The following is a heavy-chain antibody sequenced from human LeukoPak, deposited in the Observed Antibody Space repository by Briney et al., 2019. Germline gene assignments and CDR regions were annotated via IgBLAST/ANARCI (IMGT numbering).Heavy chain of an antibody. Sequence: PGESLKISCQASGYDVTTHWIGWVRQMSGKGLELMGIISPGDSDTRYNPSFQGQVTLSADKSITTAYLHWSSLKASVTAMYYCARLPVVNYYDSGGYSDYFDYWGQGTLVTVSS. CDR3: ARLPVVNYYDSGGYSDYFDY. V-gene: IGHV5-51*01. D-gene: IGHD3-22*01. CDR2: ISPGDSDT. CDR1: GYDVTTHW. J-gene: IGHJ4*02.